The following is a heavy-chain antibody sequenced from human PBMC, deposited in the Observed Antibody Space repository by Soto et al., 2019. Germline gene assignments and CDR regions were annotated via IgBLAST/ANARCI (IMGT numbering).Heavy chain of an antibody. CDR1: GFTFSSYS. V-gene: IGHV3-21*01. CDR3: ATLDTAEIQTAAY. D-gene: IGHD2-15*01. Sequence: PVGSLRLSCAASGFTFSSYSMNWVRQAPGKGLEWVSSISSSSSYIYYADSVKGRFTISRDNAKNSLYLQMNSLRAEDTAVYYCATLDTAEIQTAAYWGQGTLVTVSS. CDR2: ISSSSSYI. J-gene: IGHJ4*02.